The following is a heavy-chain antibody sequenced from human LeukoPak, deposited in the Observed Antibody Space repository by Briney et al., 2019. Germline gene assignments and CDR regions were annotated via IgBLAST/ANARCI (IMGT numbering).Heavy chain of an antibody. Sequence: PSGTLSLTCTVSGGSIRNYYWSWIRQPPGEGLEWIGYIYHSGSTNYNPSLKSRVNVSVDMAKNQISLKMSSVTAADTAVYYCARSRVWSDYWGYFDYWGQGILVTVSS. D-gene: IGHD3-3*01. J-gene: IGHJ4*02. CDR2: IYHSGST. CDR3: ARSRVWSDYWGYFDY. CDR1: GGSIRNYY. V-gene: IGHV4-59*01.